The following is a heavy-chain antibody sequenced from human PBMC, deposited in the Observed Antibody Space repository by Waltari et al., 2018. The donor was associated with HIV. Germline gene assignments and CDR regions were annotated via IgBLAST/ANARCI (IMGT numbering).Heavy chain of an antibody. D-gene: IGHD3-22*01. CDR1: GGSISSSSYY. CDR2: IYYSGST. Sequence: QLQLQESGPGLVKPSETLSLTCTVSGGSISSSSYYWGWIRQPPGKGLEWIGIIYYSGSTYYSPSLKSRVTMSVDTSKNQFSLKLSSVTAADTAVYYCARLEIDNSGYYYDDHWGQGTLVTVSS. J-gene: IGHJ4*02. CDR3: ARLEIDNSGYYYDDH. V-gene: IGHV4-39*01.